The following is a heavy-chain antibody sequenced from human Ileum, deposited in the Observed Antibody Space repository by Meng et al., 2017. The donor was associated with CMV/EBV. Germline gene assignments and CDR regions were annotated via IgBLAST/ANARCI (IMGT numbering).Heavy chain of an antibody. J-gene: IGHJ4*02. Sequence: GESLKISCAASGFIFSTYTMNWVRQAPGKGLEWVSSISSTSSYIYYADSVKGRFTISRDNAKNSLYLQMNSPRAEDTAVYYCARDRKGHQGLPAAIPVFDYWGQGTLVTVSS. D-gene: IGHD2-2*01. CDR3: ARDRKGHQGLPAAIPVFDY. V-gene: IGHV3-21*01. CDR2: ISSTSSYI. CDR1: GFIFSTYT.